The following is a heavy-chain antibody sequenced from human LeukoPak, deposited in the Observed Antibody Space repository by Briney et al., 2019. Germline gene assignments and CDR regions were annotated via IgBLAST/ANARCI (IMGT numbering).Heavy chain of an antibody. Sequence: GGSLRLSCAASGFTFSSYGMSWVRQAPGKGLEWVSAISGSGGSTYYADSVKGRFTISRDNSKNTLYLQMNSLRAEDTAIYICAKLSDGSGLPYYFDSWGQGTLVTVS. J-gene: IGHJ4*02. CDR1: GFTFSSYG. CDR2: ISGSGGST. CDR3: AKLSDGSGLPYYFDS. D-gene: IGHD3-10*01. V-gene: IGHV3-23*01.